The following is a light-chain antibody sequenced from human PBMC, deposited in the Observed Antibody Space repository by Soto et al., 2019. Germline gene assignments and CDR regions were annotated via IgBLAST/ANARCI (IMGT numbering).Light chain of an antibody. V-gene: IGLV2-14*03. CDR3: SSHTTRNTRV. Sequence: QSVLTQPASVSGSPGQSITISCTGTSSDVGAYDFVSWYQQHPDKAPKLMIYEVRGRPSGVSNRFSASKSFNTATLTISGLQAEDEADYYCSSHTTRNTRVFGTGTKLTVL. J-gene: IGLJ1*01. CDR1: SSDVGAYDF. CDR2: EVR.